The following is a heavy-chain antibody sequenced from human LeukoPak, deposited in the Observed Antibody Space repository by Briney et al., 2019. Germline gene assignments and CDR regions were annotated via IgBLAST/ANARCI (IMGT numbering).Heavy chain of an antibody. J-gene: IGHJ4*02. Sequence: GESLKISCKGSGYSFTSYWIGWVRQMPGKGLEWMGIIYPGDSDTRYSPSFQGQVTISADKSISTAYLQWSSLKASDTATYYCARQENYYDSSGYYSFDYWGQGTLVTVSS. CDR1: GYSFTSYW. D-gene: IGHD3-22*01. V-gene: IGHV5-51*01. CDR3: ARQENYYDSSGYYSFDY. CDR2: IYPGDSDT.